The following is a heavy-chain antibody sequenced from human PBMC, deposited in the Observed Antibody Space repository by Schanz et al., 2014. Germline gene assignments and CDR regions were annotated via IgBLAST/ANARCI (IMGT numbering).Heavy chain of an antibody. D-gene: IGHD2-2*01. J-gene: IGHJ4*02. V-gene: IGHV3-23*01. CDR3: ARESSNDIVLVPGAVFDH. CDR1: GFTFSSYA. CDR2: IGVDGTTT. Sequence: EVQLLESGGGLVQPGGSLRLSCGSSGFTFSSYAMSWVRQAPGKGLEWVSVIGVDGTTTYYADSVKGRFTISRDNSKNTVYLQMNSLRPGDTAVYYCARESSNDIVLVPGAVFDHWGQGILVTVSS.